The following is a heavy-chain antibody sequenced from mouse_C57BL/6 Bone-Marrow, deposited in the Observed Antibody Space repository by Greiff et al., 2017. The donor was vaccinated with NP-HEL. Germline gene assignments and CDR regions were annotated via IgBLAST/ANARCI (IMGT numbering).Heavy chain of an antibody. J-gene: IGHJ3*01. CDR3: ARDSTMVKWFAY. V-gene: IGHV1-59*01. Sequence: VQLQQPGAELVRPGTSVKLSCKASGYTFTSYWMHWVKQRPGQGLEWIGVIDPSDSYTIYNQKFTGKATLTVDTSSSTAYMQLRSLTSEDSAVFYCARDSTMVKWFAYWGQGTLV. CDR2: IDPSDSYT. D-gene: IGHD2-2*01. CDR1: GYTFTSYW.